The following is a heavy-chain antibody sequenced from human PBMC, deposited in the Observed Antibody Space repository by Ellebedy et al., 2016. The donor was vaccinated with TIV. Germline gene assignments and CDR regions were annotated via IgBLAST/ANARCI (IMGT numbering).Heavy chain of an antibody. CDR1: GFTFSSYE. D-gene: IGHD3-10*01. Sequence: PGGSLRLSCAASGFTFSSYEMNWVRQTPGKGLEWVSHISTSGTTIYYADSVKGRFTISRDNAKNSLFLHMHSLRADDTAVYYCEGSRGSRFYWFDTWGQGTLVTASS. V-gene: IGHV3-48*03. J-gene: IGHJ5*02. CDR3: EGSRGSRFYWFDT. CDR2: ISTSGTTI.